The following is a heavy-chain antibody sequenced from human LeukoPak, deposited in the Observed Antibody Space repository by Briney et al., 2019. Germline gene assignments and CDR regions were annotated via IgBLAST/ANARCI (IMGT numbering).Heavy chain of an antibody. V-gene: IGHV3-74*01. J-gene: IGHJ4*02. CDR3: ATNREGDPSAYYLV. CDR1: GFTFTNYW. CDR2: LPPDELDI. Sequence: GGSLRLSCAASGFTFTNYWMHWVRQAPGMGLVWVSRLPPDELDIIYADSVKGRFTVSRDNAKNTVYLQMNSLRAEDSAVYYCATNREGDPSAYYLVGGQGTLITVSS. D-gene: IGHD3-22*01.